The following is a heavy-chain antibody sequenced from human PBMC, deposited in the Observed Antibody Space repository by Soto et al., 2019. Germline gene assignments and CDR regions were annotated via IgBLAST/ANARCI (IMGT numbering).Heavy chain of an antibody. CDR1: RFTFSSYS. V-gene: IGHV3-23*01. CDR2: ISGTGGST. J-gene: IGHJ5*02. Sequence: PGGSLRLSCAASRFTFSSYSMSWVRQAPGKGLEWVSAISGTGGSTYYADSVKGRFTISRDNSKNTLYLQMNSLRAEDTAVYYCAKDVTTVLTPSGWFDPWGQGTLVTVSS. CDR3: AKDVTTVLTPSGWFDP. D-gene: IGHD4-17*01.